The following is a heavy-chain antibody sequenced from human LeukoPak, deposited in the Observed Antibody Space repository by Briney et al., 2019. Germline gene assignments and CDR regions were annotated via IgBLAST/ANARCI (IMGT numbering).Heavy chain of an antibody. V-gene: IGHV3-30*02. CDR2: IRYDGNNK. CDR1: GFIFSDYV. D-gene: IGHD3-3*01. J-gene: IGHJ4*02. Sequence: GGSLRLSCAASGFIFSDYVMHWVRQAPGKGLEWVAFIRYDGNNKYYADSVKGRFTISRDNSKNTLYLQMNSLRAEDTAVYYCASTYYDFWSGYYTLDYWGQGTLVTVSS. CDR3: ASTYYDFWSGYYTLDY.